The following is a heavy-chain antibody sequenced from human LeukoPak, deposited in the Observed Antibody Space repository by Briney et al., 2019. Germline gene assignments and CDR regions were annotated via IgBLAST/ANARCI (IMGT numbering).Heavy chain of an antibody. Sequence: SETLSLTCTVSGGSISSYYWSWIRQPPGNGLEWIGYIYYSGSTNYNPSLKSRVTISVDTSKNQFSLKLSSVTAADTAVYYCAREYDWSLFDYWGQGTLVTVSS. V-gene: IGHV4-59*01. J-gene: IGHJ4*02. CDR3: AREYDWSLFDY. D-gene: IGHD3-3*01. CDR1: GGSISSYY. CDR2: IYYSGST.